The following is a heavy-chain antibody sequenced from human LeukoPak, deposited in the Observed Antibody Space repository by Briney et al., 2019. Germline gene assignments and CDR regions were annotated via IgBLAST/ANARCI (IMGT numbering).Heavy chain of an antibody. V-gene: IGHV3-74*01. J-gene: IGHJ4*02. CDR1: GFTFSNFW. Sequence: GGSLRLSCAASGFTFSNFWMHWVRQAPGKGLVWVSRINSDGSSTSYALSVRGRFTISRNNAENTLYLKMNSLRAEDTAVYFCATGQLWSSYYYDYWGQGTLVTVSS. D-gene: IGHD3-3*01. CDR2: INSDGSST. CDR3: ATGQLWSSYYYDY.